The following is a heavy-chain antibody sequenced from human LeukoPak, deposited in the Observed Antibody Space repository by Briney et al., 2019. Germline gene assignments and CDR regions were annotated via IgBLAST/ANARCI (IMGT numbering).Heavy chain of an antibody. D-gene: IGHD6-13*01. CDR3: ARGLPNDQQLVRTRAFDY. Sequence: SETLSLTCTVSGDSINSSNYYWGWIRQPPGKGLEWIGNIYYSGSTYYKPSLKSRVTISVDTSKNQFSLKLSSVTAADTAGYYCARGLPNDQQLVRTRAFDYWGQGTLVTVSS. J-gene: IGHJ4*02. CDR2: IYYSGST. CDR1: GDSINSSNYY. V-gene: IGHV4-39*07.